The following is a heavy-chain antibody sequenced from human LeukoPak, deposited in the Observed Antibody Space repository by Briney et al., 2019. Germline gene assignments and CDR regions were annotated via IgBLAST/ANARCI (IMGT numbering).Heavy chain of an antibody. J-gene: IGHJ4*02. V-gene: IGHV3-30*03. CDR1: GFTVSSYG. Sequence: GGSPRLSCAASGFTVSSYGMHWVRQAPGKGLEWVAVISYDGSNKYYADSVKGRFTISRDNAKNSLYLQMNSLRDEDTAVYYCARDSSSWQYWGQGTLVTVSS. CDR3: ARDSSSWQY. CDR2: ISYDGSNK. D-gene: IGHD6-13*01.